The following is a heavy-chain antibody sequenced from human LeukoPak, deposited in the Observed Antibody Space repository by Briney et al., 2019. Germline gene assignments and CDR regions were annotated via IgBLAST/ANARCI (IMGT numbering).Heavy chain of an antibody. J-gene: IGHJ4*02. CDR2: ISGSGDST. D-gene: IGHD4-17*01. CDR1: GFTFNNYA. V-gene: IGHV3-23*01. CDR3: ARDRGHGDYVDFLSL. Sequence: GGSLRLSCAAPGFTFNNYAMTWVRQVPGKGLEWVSSISGSGDSTSYADSVKGLFTISRDNSANTLYLQMKNLRAEDTAVIYCARDRGHGDYVDFLSLWGQGTLVTVSS.